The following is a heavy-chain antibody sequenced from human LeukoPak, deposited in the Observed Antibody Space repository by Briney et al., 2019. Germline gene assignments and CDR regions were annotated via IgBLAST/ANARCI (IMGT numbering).Heavy chain of an antibody. J-gene: IGHJ4*02. CDR1: GFTFSSYA. CDR3: ARELEIAVAGTLGY. D-gene: IGHD6-19*01. CDR2: IWYDGSNK. Sequence: RGSLRLSCAASGFTFSSYAMHWVRQAPGKGLEWVAVIWYDGSNKYYADSVKGRFTISRDHSKNTLYLQMKSLRAEDTAVYYCARELEIAVAGTLGYWGQGALGTVSS. V-gene: IGHV3-33*01.